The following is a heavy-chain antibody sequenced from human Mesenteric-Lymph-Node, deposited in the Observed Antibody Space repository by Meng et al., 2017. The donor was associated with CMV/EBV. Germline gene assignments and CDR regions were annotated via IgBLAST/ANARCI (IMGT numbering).Heavy chain of an antibody. CDR3: GRDRVPPDY. CDR2: ISSSGDTI. V-gene: IGHV3-11*01. CDR1: GSTLSDYY. D-gene: IGHD3-10*01. J-gene: IGHJ4*02. Sequence: LRLCCAASGSTLSDYYMSWIRQAPGKGLEWLSYISSSGDTIQYADSVKGRFTVSRDNGKSSLYLQMNSLGAEDTAVYYCGRDRVPPDYWGQGTLVTVSS.